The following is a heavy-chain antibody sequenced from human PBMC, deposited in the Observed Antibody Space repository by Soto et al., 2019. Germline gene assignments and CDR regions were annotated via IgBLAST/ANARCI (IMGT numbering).Heavy chain of an antibody. CDR3: AKPDRRDGSGFASY. V-gene: IGHV3-30*18. CDR1: GFTFNNYG. Sequence: QVQLVESGGGVVQPGRSLRLSCAASGFTFNNYGMHWVRQAPGKGLALVAVISFDGSDKYYADPLKGRFTISRDNSKHTLFLQMNSLRAEETAGYYCAKPDRRDGSGFASYWGQGMLVTVCS. CDR2: ISFDGSDK. J-gene: IGHJ4*02. D-gene: IGHD3-22*01.